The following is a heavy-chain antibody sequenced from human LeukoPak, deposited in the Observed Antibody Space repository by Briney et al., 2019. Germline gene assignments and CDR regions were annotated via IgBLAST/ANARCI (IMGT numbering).Heavy chain of an antibody. D-gene: IGHD3-10*01. CDR1: GFTFSSYA. CDR3: AKAMVRGVIDDPKGFDP. V-gene: IGHV3-23*01. CDR2: ISGSGGST. J-gene: IGHJ5*02. Sequence: PGGSLRLSCAASGFTFSSYAMSWVRQAPGKGLEWVSAISGSGGSTYYADSVKGRFTISRDNSKNTLYLQMNSLRAEDTAVYYCAKAMVRGVIDDPKGFDPWGQGTLVTVSS.